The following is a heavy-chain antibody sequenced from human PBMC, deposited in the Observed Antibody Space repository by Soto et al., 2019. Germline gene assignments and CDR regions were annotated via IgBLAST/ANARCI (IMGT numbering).Heavy chain of an antibody. V-gene: IGHV3-9*01. D-gene: IGHD2-15*01. J-gene: IGHJ4*02. CDR2: ISWNSGSI. CDR3: AGAPYCSGGSCYSEPNHLDY. CDR1: GFTFDDYA. Sequence: PGGSLRLSCAASGFTFDDYAMHWVRQAPGKGLEWVSGISWNSGSIGYADSVKGRFTISRDNAKNSLYLQMNSLRAEDTALYYCAGAPYCSGGSCYSEPNHLDYWGQGTLVTVSS.